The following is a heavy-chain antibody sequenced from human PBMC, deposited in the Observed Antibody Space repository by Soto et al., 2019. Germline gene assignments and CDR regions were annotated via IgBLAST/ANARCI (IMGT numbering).Heavy chain of an antibody. CDR2: ISWNSGSI. CDR3: AKDQYPGGSGYYYDY. V-gene: IGHV3-9*01. J-gene: IGHJ4*02. Sequence: GGSLRLSCAASGFTFDDYAMHWVRQAPGKGLEWVSGISWNSGSISYADSVKGRFTISRDNAKNSLYLQMNSLRAEDTALYYCAKDQYPGGSGYYYDYWGQGTLVTVSS. D-gene: IGHD3-22*01. CDR1: GFTFDDYA.